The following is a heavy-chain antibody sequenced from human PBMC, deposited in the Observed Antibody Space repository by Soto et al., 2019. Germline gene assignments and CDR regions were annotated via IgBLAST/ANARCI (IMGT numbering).Heavy chain of an antibody. J-gene: IGHJ4*02. Sequence: ASVKVSCKASGYTFSTYYMHWVRQAPGQGYEWMGIINPSGGSTTYAQKFQGRVTMTRDTSTTTVYMELSSLKSEDTAGYYCARYDYNGYYFDYWGQGTLVTVSS. CDR1: GYTFSTYY. V-gene: IGHV1-46*01. CDR3: ARYDYNGYYFDY. CDR2: INPSGGST. D-gene: IGHD4-4*01.